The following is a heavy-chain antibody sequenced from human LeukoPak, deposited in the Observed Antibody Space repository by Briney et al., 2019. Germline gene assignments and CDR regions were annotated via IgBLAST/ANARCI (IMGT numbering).Heavy chain of an antibody. Sequence: SVKVSCKTSGSTFSTSAVQWVRQARGQPLEWIGWIIVGSGATNYAQSLQGRFTITRDMSTNTAYMELSSLGSEDSAVYYCAAELYGVYADCCTFHLWGQGTLVTVSS. CDR3: AAELYGVYADCCTFHL. J-gene: IGHJ3*01. CDR2: IIVGSGAT. D-gene: IGHD4-17*01. V-gene: IGHV1-58*01. CDR1: GSTFSTSA.